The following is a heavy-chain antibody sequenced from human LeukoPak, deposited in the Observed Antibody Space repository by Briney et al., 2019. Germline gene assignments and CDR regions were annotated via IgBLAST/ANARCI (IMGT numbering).Heavy chain of an antibody. J-gene: IGHJ4*02. D-gene: IGHD6-19*01. CDR3: ARVTRDSSGWYGNDY. CDR2: INPSGGST. V-gene: IGHV1-46*01. CDR1: GGTFTSYY. Sequence: ASVKVSCKASGGTFTSYYMHWVRQAPGQGLEWMGIINPSGGSTSYAQKFQGRVTMTRDMSTSTVYMELSSLRSEDTAVYYCARVTRDSSGWYGNDYWGQGTLVTVSS.